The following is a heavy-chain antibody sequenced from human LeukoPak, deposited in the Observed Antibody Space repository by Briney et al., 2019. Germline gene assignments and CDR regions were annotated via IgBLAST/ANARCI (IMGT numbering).Heavy chain of an antibody. J-gene: IGHJ6*02. V-gene: IGHV1-24*01. D-gene: IGHD6-19*01. CDR3: ATAPLAVAGSMDV. CDR2: FDPEDGET. Sequence: ASVKVSCKVSGYTLTELSMHWVRQAPGKGLEWRGGFDPEDGETIYAQKFQGRVTMTEDTSTDTAYMELSSLRSEDTAVYYCATAPLAVAGSMDVWGQGTTVTVSS. CDR1: GYTLTELS.